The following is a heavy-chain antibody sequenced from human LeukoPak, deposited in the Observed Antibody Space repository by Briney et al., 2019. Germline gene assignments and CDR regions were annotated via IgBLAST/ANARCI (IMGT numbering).Heavy chain of an antibody. J-gene: IGHJ4*02. D-gene: IGHD3-3*01. CDR1: RYTFASYY. CDR3: ATQPPYYDFWSGYLFFDY. CDR2: INPSGGST. Sequence: ASVKVSCKASRYTFASYYMHWVRQAPGQGLEWMGIINPSGGSTSYAQKFQGRVTMTRDTSTSTVYMELSSLRSEDTAVYYCATQPPYYDFWSGYLFFDYWGQGTLVTVSS. V-gene: IGHV1-46*01.